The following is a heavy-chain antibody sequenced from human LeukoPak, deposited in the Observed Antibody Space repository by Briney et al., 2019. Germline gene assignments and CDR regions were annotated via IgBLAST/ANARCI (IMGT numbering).Heavy chain of an antibody. Sequence: SETLSLTCAVSGGSFSGYYWSWIRHPPGKGLEWIGEINHSGSTNYNTSLKRRVTISADTARSQFSLKLSSVTAADTAVYYCARGGYCSGGSCYKEGNGYYFDYWGQGTLVTVSS. D-gene: IGHD2-15*01. J-gene: IGHJ4*02. V-gene: IGHV4-34*01. CDR1: GGSFSGYY. CDR2: INHSGST. CDR3: ARGGYCSGGSCYKEGNGYYFDY.